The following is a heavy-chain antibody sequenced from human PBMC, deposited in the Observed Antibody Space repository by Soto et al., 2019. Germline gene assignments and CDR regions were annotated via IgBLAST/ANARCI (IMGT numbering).Heavy chain of an antibody. D-gene: IGHD1-26*01. CDR2: IGSYNGNT. V-gene: IGHV1-18*01. CDR3: ARDRGSGSYYARFDY. Sequence: ASVKVSCKASGYTFTTYGISWVRQAPGQGLEWMGWIGSYNGNTNYAQKLKDRVTMTTDTSTSMAYMELRSLSSDDTAVFYCARDRGSGSYYARFDYWGRGTRVTVAS. J-gene: IGHJ4*01. CDR1: GYTFTTYG.